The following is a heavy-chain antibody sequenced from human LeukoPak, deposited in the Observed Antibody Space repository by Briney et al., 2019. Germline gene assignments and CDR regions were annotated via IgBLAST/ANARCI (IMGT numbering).Heavy chain of an antibody. CDR3: AKDQGFDFWSGYSLYYYYYGMDV. CDR1: GFTFSSYA. Sequence: GGSLRLSCAASGFTFSSYAMHWVRQAPGKGLEWVAVISYDGSNKYYADSVKGRFTISRDNSKNTLYLQMNSLRAEDTAVYYCAKDQGFDFWSGYSLYYYYYGMDVWGQGTTVTVSS. D-gene: IGHD3-3*01. V-gene: IGHV3-30-3*01. CDR2: ISYDGSNK. J-gene: IGHJ6*02.